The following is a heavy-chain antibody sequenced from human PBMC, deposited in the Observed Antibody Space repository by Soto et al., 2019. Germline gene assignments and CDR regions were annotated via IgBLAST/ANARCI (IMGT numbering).Heavy chain of an antibody. CDR2: IYYSGST. V-gene: IGHV4-31*03. J-gene: IGHJ4*02. CDR3: ATGDILTGRFDY. Sequence: SETLSLTCTVSGGSISSGGYYWSWIRQHPGKGLEWIGYIYYSGSTYYNPSLKSRVTISVDTSKNQFSLKLSSVTAADTAVYYCATGDILTGRFDYRAQRTPVTGSS. CDR1: GGSISSGGYY. D-gene: IGHD3-9*01.